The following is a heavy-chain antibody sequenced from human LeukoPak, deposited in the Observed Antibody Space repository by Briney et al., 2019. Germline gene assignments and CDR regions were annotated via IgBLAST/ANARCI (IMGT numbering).Heavy chain of an antibody. Sequence: SGGSLRLSCAASGSTLSSYGMHWVRQAPGKGLEWVTLISYDGSNKYYADSVKGRFIISRDNSNNTLYLQMNSLRPEDTAVYYCAKASGYDSSFDYWGQGTLVAVSS. D-gene: IGHD5-12*01. CDR3: AKASGYDSSFDY. CDR2: ISYDGSNK. CDR1: GSTLSSYG. J-gene: IGHJ4*02. V-gene: IGHV3-30*18.